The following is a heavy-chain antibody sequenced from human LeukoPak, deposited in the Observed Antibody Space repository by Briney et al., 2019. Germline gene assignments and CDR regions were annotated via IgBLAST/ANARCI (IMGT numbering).Heavy chain of an antibody. CDR1: GFTVSSNY. D-gene: IGHD6-19*01. CDR2: IYSGGST. Sequence: PGGSLRLSCAASGFTVSSNYMSWVRQAPGTGLEWVSVIYSGGSTYYADSVKGRFTISRDNSKNTLYLQMNSLRDEDTAVYYCARSGLKAGQWLAFDYWGQGTLVTVSS. V-gene: IGHV3-53*01. CDR3: ARSGLKAGQWLAFDY. J-gene: IGHJ4*02.